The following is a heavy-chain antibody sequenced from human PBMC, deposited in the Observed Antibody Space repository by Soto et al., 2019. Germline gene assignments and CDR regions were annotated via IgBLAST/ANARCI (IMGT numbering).Heavy chain of an antibody. J-gene: IGHJ4*02. CDR3: ARGGTVVTLVY. CDR2: IYYSGST. CDR1: GGSISSGGYY. Sequence: SETLSLTCTVSGGSISSGGYYWSWIRQHPGKGLEWIGYIYYSGSTYYNPSLKSRVTISVDTSKNQFSLKLSSVTAADTAVYYCARGGTVVTLVYWGQGTLVTVSS. D-gene: IGHD2-21*02. V-gene: IGHV4-31*03.